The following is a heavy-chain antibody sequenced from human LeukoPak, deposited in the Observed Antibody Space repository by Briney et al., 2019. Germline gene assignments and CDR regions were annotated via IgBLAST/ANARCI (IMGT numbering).Heavy chain of an antibody. Sequence: PGGSLRLSCAASGFTFSNYALHWVRQGPGKGLEWLAIISYDGTSEYYRDSVRGRFTVSRDNSMYTMFLQMDSLSPEDTAIYYCARGEGSKGWSMGYWGQGTLVTVSS. CDR1: GFTFSNYA. J-gene: IGHJ4*02. V-gene: IGHV3-30*04. CDR2: ISYDGTSE. CDR3: ARGEGSKGWSMGY. D-gene: IGHD6-19*01.